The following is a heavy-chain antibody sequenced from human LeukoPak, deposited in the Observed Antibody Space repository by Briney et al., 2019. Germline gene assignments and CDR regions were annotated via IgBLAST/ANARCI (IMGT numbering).Heavy chain of an antibody. D-gene: IGHD3-10*01. Sequence: ASVKVSCKASGYTFTSYDINWVRQATGQGLEWMGWMNPNSGNTGYAQKFQGRVTMTRNNSISTAYMELSSLRSEDTAVYYCARGIRFGELWGYRFDPWGQGTLVTVSS. J-gene: IGHJ5*02. CDR3: ARGIRFGELWGYRFDP. CDR2: MNPNSGNT. CDR1: GYTFTSYD. V-gene: IGHV1-8*01.